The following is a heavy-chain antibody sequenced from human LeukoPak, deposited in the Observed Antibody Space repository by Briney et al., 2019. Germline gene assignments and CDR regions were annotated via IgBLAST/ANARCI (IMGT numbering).Heavy chain of an antibody. J-gene: IGHJ4*02. D-gene: IGHD3-22*01. V-gene: IGHV1-2*02. CDR1: GYTFTGYY. CDR3: ARRYDSSGYPDY. Sequence: ASVTVSCKASGYTFTGYYMHWVRQAPGQGLEWMGWINPNSGGTNYAQKFQGRVTMTRDTSISTAYMELSRLRSDDTAVYYCARRYDSSGYPDYWGQGTLVTVSS. CDR2: INPNSGGT.